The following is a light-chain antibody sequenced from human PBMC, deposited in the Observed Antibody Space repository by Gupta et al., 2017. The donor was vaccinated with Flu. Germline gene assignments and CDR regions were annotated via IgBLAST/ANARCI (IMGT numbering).Light chain of an antibody. V-gene: IGKV1-5*03. CDR2: KAS. Sequence: PTSTSASGADRVIISSRASRSNSRSFVWSLQKPGKAPKLLIYKASKVENGIPSRFSGRGSGTDFTRTISSLQPDDFATYYCQQYDRYSKTFGQGIRLEMK. J-gene: IGKJ5*01. CDR3: QQYDRYSKT. CDR1: RSNSRS.